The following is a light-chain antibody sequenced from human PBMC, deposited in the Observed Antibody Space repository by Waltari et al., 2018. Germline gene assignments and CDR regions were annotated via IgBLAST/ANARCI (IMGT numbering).Light chain of an antibody. CDR2: EDT. V-gene: IGLV3-10*01. CDR3: YSTDSSGDHGV. Sequence: YELTQQPSVSVSPGQTARITCSGDAWPYTYVYWYQQQSGQAPVCVIFEDTKLPSGIPERFSGSSSGTTATLTISGAQVEDEADYYCYSTDSSGDHGVFGGGTKLTVL. CDR1: AWPYTY. J-gene: IGLJ3*02.